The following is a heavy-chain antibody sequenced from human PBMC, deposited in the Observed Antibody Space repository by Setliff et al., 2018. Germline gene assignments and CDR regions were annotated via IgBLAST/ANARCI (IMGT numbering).Heavy chain of an antibody. D-gene: IGHD3-22*01. CDR1: GYIFAGYY. V-gene: IGHV1-2*02. Sequence: ASVKVSCKSSGYIFAGYYIHWLRQTPGQGLEWMGWINPISGGTNYAQKFQGRVTLTRDASITTTYMELNSLRSDDTAVYYCARDAHDYDSSENPIVDYWGQGTLVTSPQ. CDR3: ARDAHDYDSSENPIVDY. J-gene: IGHJ4*02. CDR2: INPISGGT.